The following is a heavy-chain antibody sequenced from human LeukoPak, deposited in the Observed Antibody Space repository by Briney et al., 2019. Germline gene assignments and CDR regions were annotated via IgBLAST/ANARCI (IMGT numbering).Heavy chain of an antibody. V-gene: IGHV4-34*01. CDR1: GGSFSGYY. CDR3: ARGPLITFGGVIVPFDY. CDR2: INHSGST. Sequence: PSETLSLTCAVYGGSFSGYYWSWIRQPPGKGLEWIGEINHSGSTNYNPSLKSRVTISVDTSKNQFSLKLSSVTAADTAVYYCARGPLITFGGVIVPFDYWGQGTLVTVSS. J-gene: IGHJ4*02. D-gene: IGHD3-16*02.